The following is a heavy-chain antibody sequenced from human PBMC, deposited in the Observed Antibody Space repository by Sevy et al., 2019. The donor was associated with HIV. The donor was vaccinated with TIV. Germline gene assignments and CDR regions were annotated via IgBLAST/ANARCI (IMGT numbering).Heavy chain of an antibody. D-gene: IGHD2-21*01. J-gene: IGHJ4*02. CDR3: ARQGGIVDRAFDY. V-gene: IGHV4-39*01. CDR1: GGSISSSSYD. CDR2: MFYSGST. Sequence: SETLSLTCTISGGSISSSSYDWGWIRQPPGKGLEWIGSMFYSGSTYYNPSLKSRVIISVDMSKNPFSVKLSSVTAADTAVYYCARQGGIVDRAFDYWGQGTLVTVSS.